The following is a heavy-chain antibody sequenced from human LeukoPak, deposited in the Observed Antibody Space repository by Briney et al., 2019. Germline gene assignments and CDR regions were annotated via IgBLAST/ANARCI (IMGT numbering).Heavy chain of an antibody. CDR2: ISWNSGSI. V-gene: IGHV3-9*01. D-gene: IGHD3-9*01. CDR3: AKDISSSSRVRYFDWVPRRYYYYGMDV. CDR1: GFTFDDYA. Sequence: GGSLRLSCAASGFTFDDYAMHWVRQAPGKGLEWVSGISWNSGSIGYADSVKGRFTISRDNAKNSLYLQMNSLRAEDTALYYCAKDISSSSRVRYFDWVPRRYYYYGMDVWGQGTTVTVSS. J-gene: IGHJ6*02.